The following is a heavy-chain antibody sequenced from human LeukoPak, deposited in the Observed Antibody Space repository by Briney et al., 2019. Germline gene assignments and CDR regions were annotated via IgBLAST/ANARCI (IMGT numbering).Heavy chain of an antibody. CDR1: GGSISRGGYY. D-gene: IGHD2-2*01. CDR2: IYYSGST. Sequence: PSETLSLTCTVSGGSISRGGYYWSWIRQHPGKGLEWIGYIYYSGSTYYNPSLKSRVTRSVDTSKNQFSLKLSSVTAADTAVYYCARGTLYCSSTSCYYFDYWGQGTLVTVSS. J-gene: IGHJ4*02. CDR3: ARGTLYCSSTSCYYFDY. V-gene: IGHV4-31*03.